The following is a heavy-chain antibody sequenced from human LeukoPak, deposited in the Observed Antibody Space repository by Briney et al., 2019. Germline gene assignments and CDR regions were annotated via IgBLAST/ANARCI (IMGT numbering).Heavy chain of an antibody. CDR3: ARDPRGTLVRGHRFDY. D-gene: IGHD3-10*01. V-gene: IGHV3-11*01. CDR2: IGTSGSPI. Sequence: KPGGSLRLSCAASGFTFSEYFMGWIRQAPVKGLEWVSYIGTSGSPIFNADSVKGRFTVSRDNAKNSLSLQMNSLRAEDTAVYYCARDPRGTLVRGHRFDYWGQGTLVTVSS. J-gene: IGHJ4*02. CDR1: GFTFSEYF.